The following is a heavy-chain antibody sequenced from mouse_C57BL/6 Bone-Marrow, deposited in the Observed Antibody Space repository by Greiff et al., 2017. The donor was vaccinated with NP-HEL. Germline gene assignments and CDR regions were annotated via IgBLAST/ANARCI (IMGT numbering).Heavy chain of an antibody. CDR1: GFNIKDDY. J-gene: IGHJ3*01. D-gene: IGHD2-12*01. CDR3: TTSLRVFAY. V-gene: IGHV14-4*01. Sequence: EVKLMESGAELVRPGASVKLSCTASGFNIKDDYMHWVKQRPEQGLEWIGWIDPENGDTEYASKFQGKATITADTSSNTAYLQLSSLTSEDTAVYYCTTSLRVFAYWGQGTLVTVSA. CDR2: IDPENGDT.